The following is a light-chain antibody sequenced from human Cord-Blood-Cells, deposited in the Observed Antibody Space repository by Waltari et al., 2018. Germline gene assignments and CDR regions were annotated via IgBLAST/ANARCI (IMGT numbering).Light chain of an antibody. CDR2: DAS. J-gene: IGKJ4*01. V-gene: IGKV3-11*01. CDR1: QSFSSY. Sequence: EIVLTQSPATLSLSPGERATLSCRASQSFSSYLAWYQQKPGQAPRLLIYDASNRATGIPARFSGSGSGTDFTLTISSLEPEDFAVYYCQQRSNWPLTFGGGTKVGIK. CDR3: QQRSNWPLT.